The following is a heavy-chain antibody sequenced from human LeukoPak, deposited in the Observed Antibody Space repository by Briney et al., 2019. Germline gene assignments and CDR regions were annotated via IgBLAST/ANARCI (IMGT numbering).Heavy chain of an antibody. V-gene: IGHV3-23*01. CDR2: ISGSGGST. Sequence: GGSLRLSCAASGFTFSSYAMSWVRQAPGKGQEWVSAISGSGGSTYYADSVKGRFTISRDNSKNTLYLQMNSLRAEDTAVYYCAKRTLYSSGWYGFDYWGQGTLVTVSS. J-gene: IGHJ4*02. CDR3: AKRTLYSSGWYGFDY. CDR1: GFTFSSYA. D-gene: IGHD6-19*01.